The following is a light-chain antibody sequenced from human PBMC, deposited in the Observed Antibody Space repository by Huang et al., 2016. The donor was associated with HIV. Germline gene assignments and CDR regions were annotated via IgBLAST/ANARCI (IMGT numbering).Light chain of an antibody. CDR1: QSTNNNC. V-gene: IGKV3-20*01. CDR2: VAS. J-gene: IGKJ2*01. CDR3: QHYGTSSQT. Sequence: IVLTQSPRTLSLSTGQGATLSCRSSQSTNNNCVAWFQQKPGQPPRLLIYVASSRSTGVPDRLNGSGSGTDYNLTSSRLETEDYAMYFCQHYGTSSQTFGQGTKLEIK.